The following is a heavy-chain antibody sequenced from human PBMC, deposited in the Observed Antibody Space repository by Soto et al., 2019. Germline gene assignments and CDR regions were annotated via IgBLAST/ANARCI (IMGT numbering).Heavy chain of an antibody. CDR1: GGSISSSSYY. CDR3: ARTQGRSMLYYYYGMDV. CDR2: IYYSGST. Sequence: QSLTCTVSGGSISSSSYYWGWIRQPPGKGLEWIGSIYYSGSTYYNPSLKSRVTISVDTPKNQFSLKLSSVTAADTAVYYCARTQGRSMLYYYYGMDVWGQGTTVTVSS. D-gene: IGHD2-8*01. V-gene: IGHV4-39*01. J-gene: IGHJ6*02.